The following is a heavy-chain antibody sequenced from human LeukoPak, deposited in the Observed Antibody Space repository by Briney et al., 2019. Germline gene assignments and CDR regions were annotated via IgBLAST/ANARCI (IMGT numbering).Heavy chain of an antibody. CDR3: AKDPLYYYDIAYFDY. CDR1: GFTFSSYG. D-gene: IGHD3-22*01. Sequence: GGSLRLSCAASGFTFSSYGMSWVRQTPEKGLEWVSSISGTAIYPFYADSVKGRFTISRDNSKNTLYLQMNSLRAEDTAVYYCAKDPLYYYDIAYFDYWGQGTLVTVSS. V-gene: IGHV3-23*01. CDR2: ISGTAIYP. J-gene: IGHJ4*02.